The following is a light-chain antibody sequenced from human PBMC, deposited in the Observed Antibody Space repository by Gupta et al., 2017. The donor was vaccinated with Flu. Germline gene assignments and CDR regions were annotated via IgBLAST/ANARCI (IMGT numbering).Light chain of an antibody. CDR3: QVWDDDTAHHWV. J-gene: IGLJ3*02. Sequence: SYALTPALSVSVAPGQTARITCGGNNIAIKSVHWYQQQSAQAPLLGIFVYSDRPSGIPDRFAFSNSGDTDTLTLTSVEDGDDADYDYQVWDDDTAHHWVFGGGTKLTVL. CDR2: VYS. V-gene: IGLV3-21*02. CDR1: NIAIKS.